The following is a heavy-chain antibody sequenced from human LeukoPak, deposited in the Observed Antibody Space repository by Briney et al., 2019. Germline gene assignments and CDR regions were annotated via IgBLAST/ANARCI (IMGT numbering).Heavy chain of an antibody. Sequence: PSQTLSLTCTVSGGSISSGSYYWSWIRQPAGKGLEWIGRIYTSGSTNYNPSLKSRVTISVDTSKNQFSLKLSSVTAADTAVYYCASRASIAARRGAFDIWGQGTMVTVSS. CDR3: ASRASIAARRGAFDI. V-gene: IGHV4-61*02. D-gene: IGHD6-6*01. CDR1: GGSISSGSYY. J-gene: IGHJ3*02. CDR2: IYTSGST.